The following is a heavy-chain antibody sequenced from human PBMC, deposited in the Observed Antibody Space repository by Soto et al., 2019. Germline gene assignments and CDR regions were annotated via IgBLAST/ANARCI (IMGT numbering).Heavy chain of an antibody. D-gene: IGHD3-22*01. CDR3: ARDDSSGYPDAFDI. V-gene: IGHV4-4*02. CDR2: IYHSGST. J-gene: IGHJ3*02. Sequence: SETLSLTCAVSGGSISSTNWWSWVRQPPGKGLEWIGEIYHSGSTNYNPSLKSRVIISVDKSKNQFSLKLSSVTAADTAVYYCARDDSSGYPDAFDIWGQGTMVTVSS. CDR1: GGSISSTNW.